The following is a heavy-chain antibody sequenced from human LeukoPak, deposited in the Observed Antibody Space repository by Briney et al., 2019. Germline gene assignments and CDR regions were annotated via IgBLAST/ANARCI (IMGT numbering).Heavy chain of an antibody. D-gene: IGHD3-9*01. CDR1: GFTFSSYG. CDR2: ISYDGSNK. Sequence: GGSLRLSCAASGFTFSSYGMHWVRQAPGKGLEWVAVISYDGSNKYHADSVKGRFTISRDNSKNTLYLQMNSLRAEDTAVYYCAKDLSTYYDILTGLDYWGQGTLVTVSS. J-gene: IGHJ4*02. CDR3: AKDLSTYYDILTGLDY. V-gene: IGHV3-30*18.